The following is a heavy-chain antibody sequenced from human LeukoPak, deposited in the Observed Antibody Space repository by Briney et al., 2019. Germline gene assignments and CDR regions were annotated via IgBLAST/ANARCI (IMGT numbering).Heavy chain of an antibody. CDR1: GGSISSGSYY. Sequence: PSETLSLTCTVSGGSISSGSYYWSWIRQPAGKGLEWIGRIYTSGSTNYNPSLKSRVTISVDTSKNQFSLKLSSVTAADTAVYYCARDDGAAAGIDYWGQGTLVTVSS. V-gene: IGHV4-61*02. D-gene: IGHD6-13*01. J-gene: IGHJ4*02. CDR2: IYTSGST. CDR3: ARDDGAAAGIDY.